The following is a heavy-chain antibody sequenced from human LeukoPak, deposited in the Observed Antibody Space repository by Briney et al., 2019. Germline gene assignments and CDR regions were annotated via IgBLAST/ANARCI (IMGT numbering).Heavy chain of an antibody. D-gene: IGHD4-17*01. Sequence: AGGSLRLSCAASGFTFSSYAMSWVRQAPGKGLEWVSAISGSGGSTYYADSVKGRFTISRDNSKNTLYLQMNSLRAEDTAVYYCARDYADYVGYFFFDYWGQGTLVTVSS. V-gene: IGHV3-23*01. CDR2: ISGSGGST. CDR1: GFTFSSYA. CDR3: ARDYADYVGYFFFDY. J-gene: IGHJ4*02.